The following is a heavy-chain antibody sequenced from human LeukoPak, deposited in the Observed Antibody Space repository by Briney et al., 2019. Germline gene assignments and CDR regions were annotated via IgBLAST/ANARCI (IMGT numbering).Heavy chain of an antibody. CDR1: GFTFSSYA. CDR2: ISGSCGST. J-gene: IGHJ5*02. CDR3: AKSIAARWFDP. D-gene: IGHD6-6*01. Sequence: GGSLRLSCAASGFTFSSYAMSWVRQAPGKGLQWVSAISGSCGSTYYADSVKGRFTISRDNSKNTLYLQMNSLRAEDTAVYYCAKSIAARWFDPWGQGTLVTVSS. V-gene: IGHV3-23*01.